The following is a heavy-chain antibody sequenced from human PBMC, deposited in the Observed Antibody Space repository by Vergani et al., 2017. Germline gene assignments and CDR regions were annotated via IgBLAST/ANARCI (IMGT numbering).Heavy chain of an antibody. CDR1: GGSFSGYY. D-gene: IGHD3-10*01. V-gene: IGHV4-34*01. CDR2: INHSGST. J-gene: IGHJ4*02. CDR3: ASGYYGSGSYMPY. Sequence: QVQLQQWGAGLLKPSETLSLTCAVYGGSFSGYYWSWIRQPPGKGLEWVGEINHSGSTNYNPSLKSRVTISVDTSKNQFSLKLSSVTAADTAVYYCASGYYGSGSYMPYWGQGTLVTVSS.